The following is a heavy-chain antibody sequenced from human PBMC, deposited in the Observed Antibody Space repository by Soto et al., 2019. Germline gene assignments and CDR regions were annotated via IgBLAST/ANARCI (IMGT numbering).Heavy chain of an antibody. CDR3: ARGFLRYYFDY. V-gene: IGHV3-53*01. D-gene: IGHD4-17*01. Sequence: PGGSLILSCAASGFTVSSNYMSWVRQALGKGLEWVSVIYSGGSTYYADSVKGRFTISRDNSKNTLYLQMNSLRAEDTAVYYCARGFLRYYFDYWGQGTLVTVSS. J-gene: IGHJ4*02. CDR1: GFTVSSNY. CDR2: IYSGGST.